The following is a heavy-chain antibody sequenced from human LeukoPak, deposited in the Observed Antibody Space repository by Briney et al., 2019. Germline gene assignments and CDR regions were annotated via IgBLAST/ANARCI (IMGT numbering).Heavy chain of an antibody. CDR1: GFTFSSYS. J-gene: IGHJ6*02. V-gene: IGHV3-21*01. CDR3: ARDRLDPRYQLLSRYYGMDV. CDR2: ISSRSSYI. D-gene: IGHD2-2*01. Sequence: GGSLRLSCAASGFTFSSYSMNWVRQAPGKGLEWVSSISSRSSYIYYADSVKGRFTISRDNAKNSLYLQMNSLRAEDTAVYYCARDRLDPRYQLLSRYYGMDVWGQGTTVTVSS.